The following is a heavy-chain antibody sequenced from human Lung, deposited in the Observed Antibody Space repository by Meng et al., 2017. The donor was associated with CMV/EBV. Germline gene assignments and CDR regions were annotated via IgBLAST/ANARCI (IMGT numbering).Heavy chain of an antibody. CDR2: INSDGSST. CDR1: GFTFSSYW. V-gene: IGHV3-74*01. J-gene: IGHJ4*02. CDR3: ARDNPYYDFWSGYYGYYVDY. Sequence: ESXKISXAASGFTFSSYWMHWVRQAPGKGLVWVSRINSDGSSTSYADSVKGRFTISRDNAKNTLYLQMNSLRAEDTAVYYCARDNPYYDFWSGYYGYYVDYWGQRALVTVSS. D-gene: IGHD3-3*01.